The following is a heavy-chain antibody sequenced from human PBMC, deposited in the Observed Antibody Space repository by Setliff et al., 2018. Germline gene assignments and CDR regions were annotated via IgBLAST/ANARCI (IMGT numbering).Heavy chain of an antibody. J-gene: IGHJ3*02. CDR2: FDPEDGET. CDR3: ATPRSGIIDAFDI. CDR1: GDTFSTYG. Sequence: ASVKVSCKASGDTFSTYGITWVRQAPGQGLEWMGGFDPEDGETIYAQKFQGRVTMTEDTSTDTAYMELSSLRSEDTAVYYCATPRSGIIDAFDIWGQGTMVT. V-gene: IGHV1-24*01.